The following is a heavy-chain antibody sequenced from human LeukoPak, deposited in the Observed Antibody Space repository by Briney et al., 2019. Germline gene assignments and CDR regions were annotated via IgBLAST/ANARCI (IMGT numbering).Heavy chain of an antibody. CDR1: GFTFSSYA. D-gene: IGHD4-17*01. CDR3: AKGPDYGDYFDY. CDR2: ISGSGGST. Sequence: GSLRLSCAASGFTFSSYAMSWVRQAPGKGLEWVSAISGSGGSTYYADSVKGRFTISRDNSKNTLYLQMNSLRAEDTAVYYCAKGPDYGDYFDYWGQGTLVTVSS. J-gene: IGHJ4*02. V-gene: IGHV3-23*01.